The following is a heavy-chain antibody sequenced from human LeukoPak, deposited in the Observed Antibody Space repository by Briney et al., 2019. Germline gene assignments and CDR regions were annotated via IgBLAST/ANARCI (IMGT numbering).Heavy chain of an antibody. J-gene: IGHJ3*02. CDR3: ARPTNDTAGRGAFDI. D-gene: IGHD2-8*02. Sequence: PSETLSLTCTVSGGSIGSYYWSWIRQPPGKGLVWIGYIYYSGSTNYNPSLKSRVTISVDTSKNQFSLKLSSVTAADTAVYYCARPTNDTAGRGAFDISGQGTMVTVSS. V-gene: IGHV4-59*08. CDR2: IYYSGST. CDR1: GGSIGSYY.